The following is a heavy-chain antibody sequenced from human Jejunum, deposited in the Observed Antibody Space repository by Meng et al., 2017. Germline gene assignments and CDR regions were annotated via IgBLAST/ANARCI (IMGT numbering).Heavy chain of an antibody. Sequence: GESLKISCTASGFTFSSYCMNWVRQAPGKGLEWGSSISSSNTYINYAESVKGRCTVSRENAKNSLYLQMNNLKAEDTAVYYCVRIMTTVTERLDAFDIWGQGTMVTVSS. D-gene: IGHD4-17*01. J-gene: IGHJ3*02. CDR3: VRIMTTVTERLDAFDI. V-gene: IGHV3-21*01. CDR1: GFTFSSYC. CDR2: ISSSNTYI.